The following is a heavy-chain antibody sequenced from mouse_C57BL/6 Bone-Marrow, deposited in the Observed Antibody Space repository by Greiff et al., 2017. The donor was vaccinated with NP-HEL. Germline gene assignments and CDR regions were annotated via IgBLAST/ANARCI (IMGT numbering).Heavy chain of an antibody. D-gene: IGHD2-3*01. CDR1: GYTFTSYG. J-gene: IGHJ3*01. V-gene: IGHV1-81*01. Sequence: QVQLQQSGAELARPGASVKLSCKASGYTFTSYGISWVKQRTGQGLEWIGEIYPRSGNTYYNEKFKGKATLTADKSSSTAYMELRSLTSEDSAVYFCARVTTRAWFAYWGQGTLVTVSA. CDR2: IYPRSGNT. CDR3: ARVTTRAWFAY.